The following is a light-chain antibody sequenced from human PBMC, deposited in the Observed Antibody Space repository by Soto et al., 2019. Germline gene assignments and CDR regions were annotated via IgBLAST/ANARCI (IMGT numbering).Light chain of an antibody. V-gene: IGKV1-39*01. CDR1: QTISTY. J-gene: IGKJ4*01. Sequence: DIQMTQSPSSLSASVGDRVTFTCRASQTISTYLTWCQQKPGKAPKLLIYASSSLHNGVPTRFSGSGSGTDFTLTINSLQPEDFATYYCQQGYSSPRLTFGRGTRVEV. CDR3: QQGYSSPRLT. CDR2: ASS.